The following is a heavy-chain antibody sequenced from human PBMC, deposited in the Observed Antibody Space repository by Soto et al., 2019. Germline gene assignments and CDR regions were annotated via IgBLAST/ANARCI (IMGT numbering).Heavy chain of an antibody. CDR2: IKQDGSEK. J-gene: IGHJ4*02. CDR1: GFTFSSYW. V-gene: IGHV3-7*03. Sequence: EVQLVESGGGLVQPGGSLRLSCAASGFTFSSYWMSWVRQAPGKGLEWVANIKQDGSEKYYVDSVKGRFTISRDNAKNSLYLQMNSLTAEDTAVYYCARDSGYDPYYFDYWGPGTLVTVSS. CDR3: ARDSGYDPYYFDY. D-gene: IGHD5-12*01.